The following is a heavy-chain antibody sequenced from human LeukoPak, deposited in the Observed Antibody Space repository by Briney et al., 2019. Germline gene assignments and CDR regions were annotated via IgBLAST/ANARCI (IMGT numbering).Heavy chain of an antibody. Sequence: GGSLRLSCAASGFTFNSYGMHWVRQAPGKGLEWVAVIWYDGSNTYYADSVKGRFTISRDDSKNTLYLQMNSLRVEDTAMYYCAREFNSFKSDCRGGYCLFLNWGQGALVTVSS. V-gene: IGHV3-33*01. CDR2: IWYDGSNT. D-gene: IGHD2-15*01. J-gene: IGHJ4*02. CDR1: GFTFNSYG. CDR3: AREFNSFKSDCRGGYCLFLN.